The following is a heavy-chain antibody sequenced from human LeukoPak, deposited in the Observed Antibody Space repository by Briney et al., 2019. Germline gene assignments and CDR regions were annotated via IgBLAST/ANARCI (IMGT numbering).Heavy chain of an antibody. CDR1: GFTFSSYT. D-gene: IGHD5-12*01. CDR3: ARGPSGYHNT. J-gene: IGHJ4*02. Sequence: PGGSLRLSCAASGFTFSSYTMNWVRQAPGKGLEWVSYISSSSSTIYYADSVKGRFTISRDKAKNSLYLQMNSLRAEDTAVYYCARGPSGYHNTGGQGTLVTVSS. CDR2: ISSSSSTI. V-gene: IGHV3-48*01.